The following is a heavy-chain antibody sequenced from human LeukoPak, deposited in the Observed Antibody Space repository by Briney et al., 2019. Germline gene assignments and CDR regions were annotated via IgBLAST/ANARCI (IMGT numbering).Heavy chain of an antibody. CDR2: ISSSGSTT. J-gene: IGHJ4*02. CDR3: ARVDIVVSVDY. Sequence: GGSLRLSCAASGFTFSDYYMSWIRQAPGKGLEWVSYISSSGSTTYYADSVKGRFTISRDNAKNSLYPQMNSLRAEDTAVYYCARVDIVVSVDYWGQGTLVTVSS. D-gene: IGHD2-2*03. V-gene: IGHV3-11*01. CDR1: GFTFSDYY.